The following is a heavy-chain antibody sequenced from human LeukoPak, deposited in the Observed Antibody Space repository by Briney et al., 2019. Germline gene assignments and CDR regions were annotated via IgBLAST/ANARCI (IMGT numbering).Heavy chain of an antibody. CDR2: ISFSGDTM. V-gene: IGHV3-11*01. J-gene: IGHJ4*02. CDR1: GFIFSDYY. Sequence: PGGSLRLFCAASGFIFSDYYMNWLRQAPGKGLEWVSYISFSGDTMYYADSVKGRFTISRDNARNSLFLKMNSLRAEDTAVYYCASQSIVVGWGQGTLVTVSS. CDR3: ASQSIVVG. D-gene: IGHD3-22*01.